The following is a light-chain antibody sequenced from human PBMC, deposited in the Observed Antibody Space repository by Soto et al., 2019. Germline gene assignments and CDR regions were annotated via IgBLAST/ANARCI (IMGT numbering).Light chain of an antibody. J-gene: IGKJ2*01. Sequence: IVLTQTPATLSLSPGEGGTLSCRASQSIFSPYLAWYQQIPGQAPRLLIYSTSTRATGVPDRFSGSGSGTDFTLTIRRLEPGDFAVYYCQHFGNSQYTFGQGTKLEIK. CDR3: QHFGNSQYT. V-gene: IGKV3-20*01. CDR1: QSIFSPY. CDR2: STS.